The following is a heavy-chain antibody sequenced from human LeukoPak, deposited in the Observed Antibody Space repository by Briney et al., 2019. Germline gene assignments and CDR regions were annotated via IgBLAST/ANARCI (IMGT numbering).Heavy chain of an antibody. D-gene: IGHD3-10*01. Sequence: GGSLRLSCAASGITFTDHYMNWIRQAPGKGLEWLSYISTSGRTIAYADSVKGRFTISRYNAKNSLYLQMNSLRADDTAVYYCARTKSEPTYGQHHGLDNWGQGTLVTVSS. CDR3: ARTKSEPTYGQHHGLDN. V-gene: IGHV3-11*01. CDR1: GITFTDHY. J-gene: IGHJ4*02. CDR2: ISTSGRTI.